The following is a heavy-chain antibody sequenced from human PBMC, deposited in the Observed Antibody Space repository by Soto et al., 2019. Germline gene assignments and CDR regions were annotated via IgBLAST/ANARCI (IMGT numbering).Heavy chain of an antibody. CDR1: GFTFSSYA. CDR2: ISGSGGST. CDR3: AKPIRRDYYYYGMDV. V-gene: IGHV3-23*01. J-gene: IGHJ6*02. Sequence: GGSLRLSCAASGFTFSSYAMSWVRQAPGKGLEWVSAISGSGGSTYYADSVKDRFTISRDNSKNTLYLQMNSLRAEDTAVYYCAKPIRRDYYYYGMDVWGQGTTVTVSS.